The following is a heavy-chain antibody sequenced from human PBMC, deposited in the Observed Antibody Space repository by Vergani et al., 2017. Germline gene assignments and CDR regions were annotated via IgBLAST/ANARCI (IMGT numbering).Heavy chain of an antibody. CDR1: GFTFSSYA. D-gene: IGHD3-3*01. Sequence: EVQLLESGGGLVQPGGSLRLSCAASGFTFSSYAMSWVRQAPGKGLEWVSAISGSGGSTYYAYSVKGRFTISRDNSKNTLYLQMNSLRAEDTAVYYCAKEGITIFEVVTTYFDYWGQGTLVTVSS. J-gene: IGHJ4*02. V-gene: IGHV3-23*01. CDR2: ISGSGGST. CDR3: AKEGITIFEVVTTYFDY.